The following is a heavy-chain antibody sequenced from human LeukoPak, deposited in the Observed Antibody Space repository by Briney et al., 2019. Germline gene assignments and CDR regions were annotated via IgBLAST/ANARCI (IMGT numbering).Heavy chain of an antibody. J-gene: IGHJ5*02. CDR3: ARLSSISDWFDP. CDR2: IYYSGST. D-gene: IGHD6-6*01. V-gene: IGHV4-39*01. Sequence: PSETLSLTCTVSGGSISSSSYYWGWIRQPPGKGLEWIGSIYYSGSTYYNPSLKSRVTISVDTSKNQFSLKLSSVTAADTAVYYCARLSSISDWFDPWGQGTLVTVSS. CDR1: GGSISSSSYY.